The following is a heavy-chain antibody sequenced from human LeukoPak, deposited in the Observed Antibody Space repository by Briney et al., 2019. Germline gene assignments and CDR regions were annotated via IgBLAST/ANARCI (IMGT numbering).Heavy chain of an antibody. J-gene: IGHJ4*02. Sequence: PSETLSLTCTVSGGSISSSSYYWGWIRQPPGKGLEWIGSMYSSGSTYYNPSLKSRVTISVDTSKNQFSLKLSSVTAADTAVYYCARVWAAAARALGEFDYWGQGTLVTVSS. CDR1: GGSISSSSYY. D-gene: IGHD3-16*01. CDR3: ARVWAAAARALGEFDY. V-gene: IGHV4-39*07. CDR2: MYSSGST.